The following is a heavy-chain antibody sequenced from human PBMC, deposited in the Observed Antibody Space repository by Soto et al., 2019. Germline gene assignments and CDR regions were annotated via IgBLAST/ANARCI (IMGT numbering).Heavy chain of an antibody. CDR3: ATGGGLVASRMVNFDP. CDR2: INHFGTI. V-gene: IGHV4-34*01. CDR1: NGSLHGLI. Sequence: PSETLSLTCGVYNGSLHGLIWSWIRQPPGKGLEWIGEINHFGTINYNPSLRSRLTLSVDRSKNQISLKLRSVTAADTAVYYCATGGGLVASRMVNFDPWGQGTLVTVSS. J-gene: IGHJ5*02. D-gene: IGHD6-6*01.